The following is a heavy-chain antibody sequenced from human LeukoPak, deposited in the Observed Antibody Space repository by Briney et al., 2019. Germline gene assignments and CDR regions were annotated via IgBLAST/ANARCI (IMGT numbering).Heavy chain of an antibody. D-gene: IGHD3-16*01. CDR3: AREPPGGEYDGAFDV. CDR2: IYHSGST. Sequence: SETLSLTCTVSGYSISSGYYWGWIRQPPGKGLEWIGSIYHSGSTYYNPSLKSRVTISVDTSKNQFSLKLSSVTAADTAVYYCAREPPGGEYDGAFDVWGQGTMVTVSS. CDR1: GYSISSGYY. V-gene: IGHV4-38-2*02. J-gene: IGHJ3*01.